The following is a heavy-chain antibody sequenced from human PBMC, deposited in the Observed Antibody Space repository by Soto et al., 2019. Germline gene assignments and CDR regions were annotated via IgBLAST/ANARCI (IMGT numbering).Heavy chain of an antibody. CDR2: IFSNDEK. J-gene: IGHJ4*02. D-gene: IGHD3-3*01. CDR1: GFSLSNARMG. V-gene: IGHV2-26*01. CDR3: ARMYYDFWSYTDYYFDY. Sequence: SGPTLVNPTETLTLTCTVSGFSLSNARMGVSWIRQPPGKALEWLAHIFSNDEKSYSTSLKSRLTISKDTSKSQVVLTMTNMDPVDTATYYCARMYYDFWSYTDYYFDYWGQGTLVTVS.